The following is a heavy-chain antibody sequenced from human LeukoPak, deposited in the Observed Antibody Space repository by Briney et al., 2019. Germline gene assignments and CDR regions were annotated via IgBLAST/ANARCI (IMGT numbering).Heavy chain of an antibody. CDR3: ARVRAVAGTPFDY. J-gene: IGHJ4*02. D-gene: IGHD6-19*01. CDR1: GGSISSSSYY. Sequence: SETLSLTCTVSGGSISSSSYYWGWIRQPPGKGLEWIGSIYYSGSTYYNPSLKSRVTISVDTSKNQFSLKVRSVTAADTAVYFCARVRAVAGTPFDYWGQGTLVTVSS. CDR2: IYYSGST. V-gene: IGHV4-39*07.